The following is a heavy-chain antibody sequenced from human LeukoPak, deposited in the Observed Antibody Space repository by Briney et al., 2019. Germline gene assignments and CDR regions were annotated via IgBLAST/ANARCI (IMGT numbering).Heavy chain of an antibody. Sequence: ASVKVSCKASGGTFSSYAISWVRQAPGQGLEWMGWINPNSGGTNYAQKFQGRVTMTRDTSISTAYMELSRLRSDDTAVYYCARSVLGPNIAVAGTFDYWGQGTLVTVSS. V-gene: IGHV1-2*02. CDR3: ARSVLGPNIAVAGTFDY. J-gene: IGHJ4*02. D-gene: IGHD6-19*01. CDR2: INPNSGGT. CDR1: GGTFSSYA.